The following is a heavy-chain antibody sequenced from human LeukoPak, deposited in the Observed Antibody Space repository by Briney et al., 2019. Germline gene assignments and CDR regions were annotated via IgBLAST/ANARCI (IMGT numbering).Heavy chain of an antibody. J-gene: IGHJ4*02. CDR3: ARGYYYYDSSAYYGYFDY. D-gene: IGHD3-22*01. CDR1: GFTFGSYS. V-gene: IGHV3-48*02. CDR2: ISGSSSTI. Sequence: PGGSLRLSCAASGFTFGSYSMNWVRQAPGKGLEWVSYISGSSSTIYYADSVKGRFTISRDNAKNSLYLHMNSLRDEDTAVYYCARGYYYYDSSAYYGYFDYWGQGTLVTVSS.